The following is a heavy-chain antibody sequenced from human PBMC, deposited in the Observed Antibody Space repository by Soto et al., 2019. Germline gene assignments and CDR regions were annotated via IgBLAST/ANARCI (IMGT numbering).Heavy chain of an antibody. D-gene: IGHD6-13*01. CDR1: GFTFSSYS. CDR2: ISSSSYI. V-gene: IGHV3-21*01. CDR3: AKGPYSSSWYGYYYYGMDV. Sequence: KTGGSLRLSCAASGFTFSSYSMNWVRQAPGKGLEWVSSISSSSYIYYADSVKGRFTISRDNAKNSLYLQMNSLRAEDTAVYYCAKGPYSSSWYGYYYYGMDVWGQGTTVTV. J-gene: IGHJ6*02.